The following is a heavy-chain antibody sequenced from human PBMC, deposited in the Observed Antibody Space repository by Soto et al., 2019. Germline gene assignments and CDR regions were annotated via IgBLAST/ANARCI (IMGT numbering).Heavy chain of an antibody. J-gene: IGHJ5*02. D-gene: IGHD3-10*01. V-gene: IGHV5-51*01. CDR3: ARLYGSGQWNWFDP. Sequence: PGESLKISCKGSGYSFISYWIGWVRQMPGRGLEWMGIIYPHDPDTRYSPSFQGQVTISADKSISTAYLQWSSLKASDSAMYYCARLYGSGQWNWFDPWGQGTLVTVSS. CDR2: IYPHDPDT. CDR1: GYSFISYW.